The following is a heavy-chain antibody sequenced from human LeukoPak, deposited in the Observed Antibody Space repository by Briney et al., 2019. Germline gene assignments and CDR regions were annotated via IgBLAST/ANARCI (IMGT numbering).Heavy chain of an antibody. CDR1: GGSFSGYR. V-gene: IGHV4-34*01. CDR3: ASLYGDPVAL. J-gene: IGHJ5*02. CDR2: INHSGST. Sequence: SETLSLTCAVYGGSFSGYRWSWIRQPPGKGLEWIGEINHSGSTNYNPSLKSRVTISVDTSKNQFSLKLSSVTAADTAVYYCASLYGDPVALWGQGTLVTVSS. D-gene: IGHD4-17*01.